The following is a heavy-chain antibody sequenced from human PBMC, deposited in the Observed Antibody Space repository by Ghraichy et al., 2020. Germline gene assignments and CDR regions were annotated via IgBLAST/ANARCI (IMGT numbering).Heavy chain of an antibody. CDR3: TTEGSSGLPLDPPMIDY. CDR1: GFTFSNAW. D-gene: IGHD6-19*01. V-gene: IGHV3-15*01. CDR2: IKSKTDGGTT. Sequence: GGSLRLSCAASGFTFSNAWMSWVRQAPGKGLEWVGRIKSKTDGGTTDYAAPVKGRFTISRDDSKNTLYLQMNSLKTEDTAVYYCTTEGSSGLPLDPPMIDYWGQGTLRTVS. J-gene: IGHJ4*02.